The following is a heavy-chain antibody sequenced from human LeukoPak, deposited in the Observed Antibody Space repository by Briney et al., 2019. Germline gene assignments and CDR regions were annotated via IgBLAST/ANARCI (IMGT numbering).Heavy chain of an antibody. CDR1: GGSISSSSYY. CDR3: ARDRDGYNYFDH. V-gene: IGHV4-39*07. J-gene: IGHJ4*02. CDR2: IYYSGST. D-gene: IGHD5-24*01. Sequence: SETLSLTCTVSGGSISSSSYYWGWIRQPPGKGLEWIGSIYYSGSTYYNPSLKSRVTISVDTSKNQFSLKLSSVTAADTAVYYCARDRDGYNYFDHWGQGTLVTVSS.